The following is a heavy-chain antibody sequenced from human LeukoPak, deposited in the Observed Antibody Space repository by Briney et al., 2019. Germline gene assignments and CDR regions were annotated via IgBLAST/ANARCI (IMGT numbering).Heavy chain of an antibody. CDR2: IIPSCGTA. V-gene: IGHV1-69*13. Sequence: SVTLSFKAAGGTFTIHAISWGRQAPGQGLEWMGGIIPSCGTANYAQKFQGRVTITADESTSTAYMELSSLRSEDTAVYYCARVKPTITMVRGVIINWFDPWGQGTLVTVSS. CDR1: GGTFTIHA. D-gene: IGHD3-10*01. J-gene: IGHJ5*02. CDR3: ARVKPTITMVRGVIINWFDP.